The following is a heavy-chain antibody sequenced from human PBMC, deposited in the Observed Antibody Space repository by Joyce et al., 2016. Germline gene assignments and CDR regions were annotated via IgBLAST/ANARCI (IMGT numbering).Heavy chain of an antibody. Sequence: QVQLVESGGGAVKPGTSLRLSWEASGFTFSLYGMHWVRQAPGKGLEWVAIIWNDGGKKYYVDAVNGRFTISRDNSKNTLWLQMNSLRADDTALYFCARASPYWYFDIWGRGTPVTVSS. V-gene: IGHV3-33*01. D-gene: IGHD3-16*01. J-gene: IGHJ2*01. CDR3: ARASPYWYFDI. CDR1: GFTFSLYG. CDR2: IWNDGGKK.